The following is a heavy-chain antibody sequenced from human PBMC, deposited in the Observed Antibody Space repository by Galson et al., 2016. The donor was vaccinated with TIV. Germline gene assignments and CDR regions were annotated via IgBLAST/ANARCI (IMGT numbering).Heavy chain of an antibody. V-gene: IGHV1-8*02. CDR3: ARSGDYGDY. CDR1: GYTFTSYD. J-gene: IGHJ4*02. D-gene: IGHD4-17*01. CDR2: MSPNSGNT. Sequence: SVKVSCKASGYTFTSYDINWVRQATGQGLEWMGWMSPNSGNTGYAQKFRGRVTMTRNTSVRTAYMELSSLRYEDTAVYYCARSGDYGDYWGQGTLGTVSP.